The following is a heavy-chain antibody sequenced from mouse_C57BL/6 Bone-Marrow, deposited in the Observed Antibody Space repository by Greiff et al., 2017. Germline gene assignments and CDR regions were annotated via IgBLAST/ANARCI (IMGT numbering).Heavy chain of an antibody. CDR2: INPSTGGT. V-gene: IGHV1-42*01. CDR3: ARCPDYYGSSYDY. CDR1: GYSFTGYY. J-gene: IGHJ2*01. Sequence: EVQLQQSGPELVKPGASVKISCKASGYSFTGYYMNWVKQSPEKSLEWIGEINPSTGGTTYNQKFKAKATLTVDKSSSTAYMQLKSLTSEDSAVYYCARCPDYYGSSYDYWGQGTTRTVSS. D-gene: IGHD1-1*01.